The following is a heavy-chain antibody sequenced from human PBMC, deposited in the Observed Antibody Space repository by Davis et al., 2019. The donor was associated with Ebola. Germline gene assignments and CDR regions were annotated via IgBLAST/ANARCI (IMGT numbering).Heavy chain of an antibody. J-gene: IGHJ3*01. CDR3: AKDNRNIWSEV. Sequence: GESLKISCAASGFDFSYYAMHWVRQAPGKGLEWVSTYGTSADTYYADSVKGRFTISRDNSKNTLYLQMNGLRVEDTAIYYCAKDNRNIWSEVWGQGTMVTVSS. CDR2: GTSADT. CDR1: GFDFSYYA. V-gene: IGHV3-23*01. D-gene: IGHD2/OR15-2a*01.